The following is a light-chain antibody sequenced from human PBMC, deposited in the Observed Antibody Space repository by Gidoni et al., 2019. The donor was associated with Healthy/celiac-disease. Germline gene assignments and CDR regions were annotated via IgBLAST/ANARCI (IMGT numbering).Light chain of an antibody. V-gene: IGKV1-39*01. Sequence: VHMTQSPSSLSATVGDRVTITCRASQSLDRFLNWYQQIPGKAPKLLIYAASTLQSGVPSRFSGSGSGTQFTLTITSLHPEDSATYFCQQSQGTPWTFGQGTKVEIK. CDR3: QQSQGTPWT. J-gene: IGKJ1*01. CDR2: AAS. CDR1: QSLDRF.